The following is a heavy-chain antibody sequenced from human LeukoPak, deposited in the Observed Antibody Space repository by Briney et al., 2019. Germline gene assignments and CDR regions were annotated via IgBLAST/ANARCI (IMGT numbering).Heavy chain of an antibody. Sequence: SEALSLTCTVSADSISSYYWSWIRQPPGKGLEWIGDVYYSGSTNYNPSLKSRVTISVDTSKNQFSLKLSSVTAADTAVYYCARLVPERCSSSWSFYYYYYMDVWGKGTTVTISS. CDR1: ADSISSYY. CDR3: ARLVPERCSSSWSFYYYYYMDV. CDR2: VYYSGST. D-gene: IGHD6-13*01. J-gene: IGHJ6*03. V-gene: IGHV4-59*12.